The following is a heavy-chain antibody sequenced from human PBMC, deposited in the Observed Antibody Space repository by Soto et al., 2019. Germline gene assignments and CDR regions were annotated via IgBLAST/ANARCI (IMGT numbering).Heavy chain of an antibody. J-gene: IGHJ6*02. CDR1: GDTVSINSAA. D-gene: IGHD3-10*01. Sequence: SQTLSLTCDIFGDTVSINSAAWNWIRQSPSRGLEWLGRTYFMSKWYNEYATSVESRITINSDTSRNQISLQLKSMTPEDTAIYYCVRGSRRSQWFGGLDVWGQGTTVTVSS. CDR2: TYFMSKWYN. CDR3: VRGSRRSQWFGGLDV. V-gene: IGHV6-1*01.